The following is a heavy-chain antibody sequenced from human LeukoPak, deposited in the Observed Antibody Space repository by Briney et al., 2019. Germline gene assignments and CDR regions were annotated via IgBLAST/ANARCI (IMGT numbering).Heavy chain of an antibody. CDR1: AFTFSGHS. Sequence: GGSLRLSCPASAFTFSGHSMNWVRQAPGKGLEWVSYISRDSSVIYYADSVKGRFTISRDNAQNPLYLQMNSLRAEDTAVFYCARVRAAAEGTTFDYWGQGTLVTVSS. V-gene: IGHV3-48*01. CDR3: ARVRAAAEGTTFDY. J-gene: IGHJ4*02. CDR2: ISRDSSVI. D-gene: IGHD6-13*01.